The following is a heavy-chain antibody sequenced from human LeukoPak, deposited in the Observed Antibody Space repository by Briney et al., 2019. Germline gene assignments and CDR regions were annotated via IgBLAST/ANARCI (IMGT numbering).Heavy chain of an antibody. D-gene: IGHD5-12*01. J-gene: IGHJ4*02. CDR2: INPNSGGT. V-gene: IGHV1-2*02. CDR3: ARHDIVATRDKYCFDY. CDR1: GYSFTVSY. Sequence: GAAVKVSCKASGYSFTVSYLHWARQATGPGLEWMGWINPNSGGTKYAQGFQGRVTMTRDTSITTAYMELSRLRSDDTAVYYCARHDIVATRDKYCFDYWGQGTLVTVSS.